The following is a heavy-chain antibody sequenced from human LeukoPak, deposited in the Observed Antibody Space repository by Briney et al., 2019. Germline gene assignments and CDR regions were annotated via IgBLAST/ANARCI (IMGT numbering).Heavy chain of an antibody. CDR3: ARDKSGDVRVDFDY. V-gene: IGHV1-3*01. CDR2: INAGEGST. J-gene: IGHJ4*02. D-gene: IGHD1-26*01. CDR1: GYNFISYA. Sequence: ASVKVSCKTSGYNFISYAIQWVRQAPGQRLEWMGYINAGEGSTKYSQKFQGRVSITRDTSANTVYMELSSLRSEDTAIYYCARDKSGDVRVDFDYWGQGTLVTVSS.